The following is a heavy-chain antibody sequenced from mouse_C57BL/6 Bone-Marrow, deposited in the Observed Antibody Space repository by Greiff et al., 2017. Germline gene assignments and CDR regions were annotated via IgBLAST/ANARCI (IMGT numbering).Heavy chain of an antibody. CDR2: ISDGGSYT. J-gene: IGHJ3*01. CDR3: ARVIYYGLWFAY. CDR1: GFTFSSYA. D-gene: IGHD2-1*01. V-gene: IGHV5-4*03. Sequence: DVKLVESGGGLVKPGGSLKLSCAASGFTFSSYAMSWVRQTPEKRLEWVATISDGGSYTYYPDNVKGRFTISRDNAKNNLYLQMSHLKSEDTAMYYCARVIYYGLWFAYWGQGTLVTVSA.